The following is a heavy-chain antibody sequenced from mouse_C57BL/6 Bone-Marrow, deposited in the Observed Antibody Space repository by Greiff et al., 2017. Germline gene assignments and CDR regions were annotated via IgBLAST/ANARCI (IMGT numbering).Heavy chain of an antibody. CDR3: ARGVYDSGDFDY. CDR1: GYTFTSYW. J-gene: IGHJ2*01. CDR2: IDPSDSYT. V-gene: IGHV1-69*01. Sequence: VQLQQPGAELVMPGASVKLSCKASGYTFTSYWMHWVKQRPGQGLEWIGEIDPSDSYTNYNQKFKGKSTLTVDKSSSTAYMQLSSLTSEDSAVYYCARGVYDSGDFDYWGQGTTLTVSS. D-gene: IGHD1-1*01.